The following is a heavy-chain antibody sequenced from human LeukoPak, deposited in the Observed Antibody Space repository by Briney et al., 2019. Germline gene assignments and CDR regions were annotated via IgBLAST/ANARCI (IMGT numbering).Heavy chain of an antibody. J-gene: IGHJ4*02. CDR2: IIGSSCTT. D-gene: IGHD5-12*01. CDR3: AKGAYDYIEIAYFDY. CDR1: GFSFNNYA. V-gene: IGHV3-23*01. Sequence: GGSLRLSCVASGFSFNNYAMNWVRQAPGKGLEWVSLIIGSSCTTFYADSVKGRFTISRDKSKSTLYLQINSLRVEDTAVYYCAKGAYDYIEIAYFDYWGQGSLVTVSS.